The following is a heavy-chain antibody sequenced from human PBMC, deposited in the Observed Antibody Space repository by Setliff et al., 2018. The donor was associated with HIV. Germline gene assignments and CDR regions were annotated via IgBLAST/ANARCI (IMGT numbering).Heavy chain of an antibody. CDR1: GGSVSNYY. CDR2: INTSGST. D-gene: IGHD6-19*01. CDR3: ARDPNTGWYYLDF. Sequence: SETLSLTCTVSGGSVSNYYWTWIRQSAGKGLEWIGHINTSGSTKYNPSLKSRLTMSVDSSGNQFSLTLTSVTAADTAVYYCARDPNTGWYYLDFWGPGALVTSPQ. V-gene: IGHV4-4*07. J-gene: IGHJ4*02.